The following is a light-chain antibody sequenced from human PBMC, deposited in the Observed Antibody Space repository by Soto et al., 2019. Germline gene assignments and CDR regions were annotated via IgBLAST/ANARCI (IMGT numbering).Light chain of an antibody. V-gene: IGKV1-33*01. CDR3: QHYDHLPPLS. CDR2: DAS. J-gene: IGKJ4*01. Sequence: DIQMNQSPSSLSASVGDRVTITCQASQDIKNYLNWYQQIPGKAPILLIYDASNLKAGVPSRFSGSGSGTHFTITISSLHPEDVATYYCQHYDHLPPLSLGGGTKVEIK. CDR1: QDIKNY.